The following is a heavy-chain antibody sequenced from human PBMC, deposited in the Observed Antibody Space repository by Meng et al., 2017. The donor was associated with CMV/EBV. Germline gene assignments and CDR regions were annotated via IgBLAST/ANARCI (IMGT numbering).Heavy chain of an antibody. CDR1: GYY. CDR3: ARVALRHDFWSGYYSSYYFDY. D-gene: IGHD3-3*01. J-gene: IGHJ4*01. Sequence: GYYMHWVRQAPGQGLEWMGWINPNRGGTNYAQKFQGRVTMTRDTSISTAYMELSRLRSDDTAVYYCARVALRHDFWSGYYSSYYFDYWGHGTLVTVSS. CDR2: INPNRGGT. V-gene: IGHV1-2*02.